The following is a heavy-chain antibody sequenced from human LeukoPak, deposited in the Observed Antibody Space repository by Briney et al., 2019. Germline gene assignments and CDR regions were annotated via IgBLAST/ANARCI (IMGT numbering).Heavy chain of an antibody. Sequence: GASVKVSCKVSGYTLTELSMHWVRQAPGKGLEWMGGFDPEDGETIYAQKFQGRVTMTEDTSTDTAYMELSSLRSEDTAVYYCATSTMVRGVLRPIFDYWGQGTLVTVSS. D-gene: IGHD3-10*01. CDR1: GYTLTELS. CDR2: FDPEDGET. V-gene: IGHV1-24*01. CDR3: ATSTMVRGVLRPIFDY. J-gene: IGHJ4*02.